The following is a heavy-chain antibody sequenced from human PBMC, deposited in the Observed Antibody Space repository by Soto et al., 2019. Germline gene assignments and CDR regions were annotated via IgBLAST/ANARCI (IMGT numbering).Heavy chain of an antibody. V-gene: IGHV3-33*01. CDR1: GFTFSSYG. D-gene: IGHD2-21*01. CDR2: IWYDGSNK. CDR3: ARDEILISHYYYMDV. Sequence: GGPLRLSCTASGFTFSSYGMHWVRQAPGKGLEWVAVIWYDGSNKYYADSVKGRFTISRGNSKNTLYLQMNSLRAEDTAVYYCARDEILISHYYYMDVWGKGTTVTVSS. J-gene: IGHJ6*03.